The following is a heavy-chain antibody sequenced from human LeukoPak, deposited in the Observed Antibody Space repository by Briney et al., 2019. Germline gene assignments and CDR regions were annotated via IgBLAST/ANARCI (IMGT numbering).Heavy chain of an antibody. CDR3: ARAQYASGSFFDY. D-gene: IGHD3-10*01. CDR2: INHSGST. CDR1: GGSFSGYY. J-gene: IGHJ4*02. Sequence: SETLSLTCAVYGGSFSGYYWSWIRQPPGKGLEWIGEINHSGSTNYNPSLKSRVTISVDTSKNQFSLKLSSVTAADTAVYYCARAQYASGSFFDYWGQGTLATVSS. V-gene: IGHV4-34*01.